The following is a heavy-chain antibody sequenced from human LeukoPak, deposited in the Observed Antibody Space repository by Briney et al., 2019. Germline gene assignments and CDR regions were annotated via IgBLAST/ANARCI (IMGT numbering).Heavy chain of an antibody. CDR3: ARDLPTGSDYFDY. V-gene: IGHV3-7*01. Sequence: GGSLRLSCAASGFTFSTYWMRWVRQAPGKGLEWVANIKQDGSEKYYVDSVKGRFTISRDNAKNSLYLQMSSLRADDTAVYYCARDLPTGSDYFDYWGQGTLVTVSS. D-gene: IGHD6-6*01. CDR2: IKQDGSEK. CDR1: GFTFSTYW. J-gene: IGHJ4*02.